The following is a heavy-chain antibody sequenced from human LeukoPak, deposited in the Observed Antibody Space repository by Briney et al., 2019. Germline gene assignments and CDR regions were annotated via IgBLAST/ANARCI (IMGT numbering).Heavy chain of an antibody. V-gene: IGHV3-48*03. Sequence: GGSLRLSCAASGFTFSTYEMNWVRQAPGKGLEWVSYISSSGSTTDYADSVKGRFTISRDNAKNSLYLQMNSLRAEDTAVYYCASLRGGGGYLFDYWGQGTLVTVSS. CDR3: ASLRGGGGYLFDY. J-gene: IGHJ4*02. CDR2: ISSSGSTT. CDR1: GFTFSTYE. D-gene: IGHD2-21*01.